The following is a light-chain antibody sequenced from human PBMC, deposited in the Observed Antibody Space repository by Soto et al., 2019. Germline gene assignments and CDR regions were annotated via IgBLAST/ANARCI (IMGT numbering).Light chain of an antibody. CDR2: KAS. J-gene: IGKJ1*01. CDR1: ESISSW. V-gene: IGKV1-5*03. CDR3: QQYKSYSRT. Sequence: EIQMTQSPSTLSASVGDRVTITCRASESISSWLAWYQQKPGKAPKLLIYKASNLESGVPSRFSGSGSGTEFTLTISSLQPDDFATYYCQQYKSYSRTFGQGTKVEIK.